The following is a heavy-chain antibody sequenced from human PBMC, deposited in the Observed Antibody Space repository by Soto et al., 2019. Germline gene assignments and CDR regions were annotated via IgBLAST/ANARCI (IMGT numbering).Heavy chain of an antibody. CDR2: IWHDGSNE. CDR3: ARDDVSMVTTFLDY. CDR1: GFPSNNYA. D-gene: IGHD2-21*02. V-gene: IGHV3-33*01. Sequence: HPGGSLRLSCAASGFPSNNYAMHWVRQAPGKGLEWVAVIWHDGSNEHYADSVKGRFRIARDNSNNTLYLQMNSLRGEDTALYYCARDDVSMVTTFLDYWGLGTLVTVSS. J-gene: IGHJ4*02.